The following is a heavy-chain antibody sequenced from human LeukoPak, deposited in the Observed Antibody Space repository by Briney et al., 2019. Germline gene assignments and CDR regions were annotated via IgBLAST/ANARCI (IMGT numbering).Heavy chain of an antibody. J-gene: IGHJ6*03. CDR3: AKTGREYCSSTSCYATPNYYYYMDV. D-gene: IGHD2-2*01. CDR1: GFTFSSYG. Sequence: GGSLRLSCAASGFTFSSYGMHWVRQAPGKELEWVAFIRYVGNNQYYADSVKGRFTISRDNSKNTLYLQMNSLKTEDTAVYYCAKTGREYCSSTSCYATPNYYYYMDVWGKGTTVTISS. V-gene: IGHV3-30*02. CDR2: IRYVGNNQ.